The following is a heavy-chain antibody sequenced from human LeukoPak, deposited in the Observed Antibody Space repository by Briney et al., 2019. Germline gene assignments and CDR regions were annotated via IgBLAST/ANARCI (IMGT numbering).Heavy chain of an antibody. J-gene: IGHJ4*02. CDR2: INAGNGNT. CDR1: GYTFTSYA. D-gene: IGHD6-19*01. CDR3: ARGHEDSSGWYSSFDY. Sequence: ASVKVSCKASGYTFTSYAMHWVRQAPGQRLEWMGWINAGNGNTKYSQKSQGRVTITRDTSASTAYMELSSLRSEDTAVYYCARGHEDSSGWYSSFDYWGQGTLVTVSS. V-gene: IGHV1-3*01.